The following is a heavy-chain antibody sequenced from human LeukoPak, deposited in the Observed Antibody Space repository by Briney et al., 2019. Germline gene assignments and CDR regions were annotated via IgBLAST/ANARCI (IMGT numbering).Heavy chain of an antibody. D-gene: IGHD3-9*01. V-gene: IGHV3-23*01. CDR1: GFTFSNYA. CDR3: AKSWLSYASNWFDP. Sequence: GGSLRLSCAASGFTFSNYAMRWVRQAPGKGLEWVSGISGSGDSTYYADSVKGRFTISRDNSKNTLYLQMNSLRAEDTAVYYCAKSWLSYASNWFDPWGQGTLVTVSS. J-gene: IGHJ5*02. CDR2: ISGSGDST.